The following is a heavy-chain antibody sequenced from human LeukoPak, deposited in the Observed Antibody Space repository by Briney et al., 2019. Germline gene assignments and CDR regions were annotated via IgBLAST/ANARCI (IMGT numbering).Heavy chain of an antibody. CDR2: INSDGSST. D-gene: IGHD2-15*01. CDR1: GFTFSSYW. J-gene: IGHJ6*03. V-gene: IGHV3-74*01. Sequence: GGSLRLSCAASGFTFSSYWMHWVRQAPGKGLVWVSRINSDGSSTSYADSVKGRFTISRDNAKNTLYLQMNSLRAEDTALYYCARAAIAATYYYYYMDVWGKGTTVTVSS. CDR3: ARAAIAATYYYYYMDV.